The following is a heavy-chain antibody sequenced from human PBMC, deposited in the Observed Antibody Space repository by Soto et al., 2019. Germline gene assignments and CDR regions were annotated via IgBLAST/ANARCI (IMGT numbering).Heavy chain of an antibody. D-gene: IGHD3-10*01. CDR1: GFPFTTYG. Sequence: QVQLVESGGGVVQPGRSLRLSCAASGFPFTTYGMHWVREGPCKGLEWVAVISYDGSNKYYADAVKGRFTISRDNSKNTRYLQMNSLRPEDTALYYCVGGQYYFDYRGQGALVTVSS. V-gene: IGHV3-30*03. J-gene: IGHJ4*02. CDR3: VGGQYYFDY. CDR2: ISYDGSNK.